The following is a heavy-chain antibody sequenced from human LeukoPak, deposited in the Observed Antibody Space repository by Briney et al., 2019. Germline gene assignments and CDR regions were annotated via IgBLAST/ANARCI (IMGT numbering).Heavy chain of an antibody. Sequence: PARSLRLSCAASGFSFSKYAMHWVRQAPGKGLEWVAVIWFDGRQTFYADSVKGRFTISRDNSKNTLYLQVNSLRAEDTALYYCVKDRTVAGTDARYYFDYWGQGALVTVSS. J-gene: IGHJ4*02. V-gene: IGHV3-33*03. CDR3: VKDRTVAGTDARYYFDY. CDR1: GFSFSKYA. CDR2: IWFDGRQT. D-gene: IGHD6-19*01.